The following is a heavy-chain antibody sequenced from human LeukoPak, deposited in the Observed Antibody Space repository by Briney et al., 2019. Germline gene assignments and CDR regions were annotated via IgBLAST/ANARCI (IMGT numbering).Heavy chain of an antibody. CDR1: GGSISSSNW. CDR3: ARDNDSSGYYYAFRY. Sequence: SGTLSLTCAVSGGSISSSNWWSWVRQPPGKGLEWIGEIYHSGSTNYNPSLKSRVTISVDKSKNQFSLKLSSVTAADTAVHYCARDNDSSGYYYAFRYWGQGTLVTVSS. V-gene: IGHV4-4*02. CDR2: IYHSGST. J-gene: IGHJ4*02. D-gene: IGHD3-22*01.